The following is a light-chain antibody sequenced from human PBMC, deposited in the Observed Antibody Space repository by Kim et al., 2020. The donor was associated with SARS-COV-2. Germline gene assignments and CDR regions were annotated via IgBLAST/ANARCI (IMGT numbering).Light chain of an antibody. CDR3: CSYAGSTTSV. V-gene: IGLV2-23*02. Sequence: QSASVSGSPGQSITISCTATSSDFGNFELVSWYQQHPGKAPKLMIYEVSKRPSGVSSRFSGSKSGSAASLTISGLQAEDEADYYCCSYAGSTTSVFGGGTQLTVL. CDR2: EVS. CDR1: SSDFGNFEL. J-gene: IGLJ2*01.